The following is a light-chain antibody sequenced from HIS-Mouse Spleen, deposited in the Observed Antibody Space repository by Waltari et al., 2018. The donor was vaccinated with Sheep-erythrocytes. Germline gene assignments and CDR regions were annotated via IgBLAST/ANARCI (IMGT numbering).Light chain of an antibody. J-gene: IGLJ2*01. CDR2: QDS. Sequence: SYELTQPPSVSVSPGQTASITCSGDNFGETYACWYQQQPGQSPVLVIYQDSKRPSGIPERFSGSNSGNTATLTISGTQAMDEADYYCQAWDSSTAVFGGGTKLTVL. CDR1: NFGETY. V-gene: IGLV3-1*01. CDR3: QAWDSSTAV.